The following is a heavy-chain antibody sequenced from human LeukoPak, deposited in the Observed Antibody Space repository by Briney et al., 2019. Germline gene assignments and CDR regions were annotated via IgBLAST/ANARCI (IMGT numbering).Heavy chain of an antibody. CDR3: AKVAYCGGDCYHSYYYYYMDV. CDR1: GFTFSSYA. Sequence: GGSLRLSCAASGFTFSSYAMSWVRQAPGKGLEWVSAISGSGGSTYYADSVKGRFTISGDNSKNTLYLQMNSLRAEDTAVYYCAKVAYCGGDCYHSYYYYYMDVWGKGTTVTVSS. CDR2: ISGSGGST. D-gene: IGHD2-21*01. J-gene: IGHJ6*03. V-gene: IGHV3-23*01.